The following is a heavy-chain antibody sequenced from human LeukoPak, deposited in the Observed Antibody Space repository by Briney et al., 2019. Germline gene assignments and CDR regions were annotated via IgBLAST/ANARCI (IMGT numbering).Heavy chain of an antibody. Sequence: SVKVSCKXSGGTFSSYTISWVRQAPGQGLELMGRIIPILCIANYAQKFQGRVTITADKSTSTAYMELSSLRSEDTAVYYCARCIAAAGFAFDIWGQGTMVTVSS. CDR1: GGTFSSYT. D-gene: IGHD6-13*01. CDR2: IIPILCIA. J-gene: IGHJ3*02. CDR3: ARCIAAAGFAFDI. V-gene: IGHV1-69*02.